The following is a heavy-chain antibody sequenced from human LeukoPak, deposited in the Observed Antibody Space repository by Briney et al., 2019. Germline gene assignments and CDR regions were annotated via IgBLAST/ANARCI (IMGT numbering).Heavy chain of an antibody. Sequence: PGGSPRLSCAASGFTFSTYAMSWVRQAPGKGLQWVSLISGSGDGAHYADSVKGRFTISRDNSKNTVYLQMTNLRAEDTAVYYCAKGYIQLWWFDYWGQGTLVTVSS. V-gene: IGHV3-23*01. D-gene: IGHD2-21*01. J-gene: IGHJ4*02. CDR1: GFTFSTYA. CDR3: AKGYIQLWWFDY. CDR2: ISGSGDGA.